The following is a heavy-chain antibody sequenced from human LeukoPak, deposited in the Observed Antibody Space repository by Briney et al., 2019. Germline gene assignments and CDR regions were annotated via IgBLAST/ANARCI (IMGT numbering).Heavy chain of an antibody. CDR2: IIPTLGRA. CDR3: ARAGFGFGESP. Sequence: ASVKVSCKASGGTFNSYAISWVRQAPGQGLEWMGRIIPTLGRANYAQKFQGRVTITADKSTGTAYMELSSLRSEDTAVYYCARAGFGFGESPWGQGTPVTVSS. CDR1: GGTFNSYA. J-gene: IGHJ5*02. D-gene: IGHD3-10*01. V-gene: IGHV1-69*04.